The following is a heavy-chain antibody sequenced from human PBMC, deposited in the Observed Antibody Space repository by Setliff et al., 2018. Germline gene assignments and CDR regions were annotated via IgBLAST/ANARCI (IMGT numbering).Heavy chain of an antibody. CDR3: ARVYAYSYGFDY. J-gene: IGHJ4*02. V-gene: IGHV3-15*01. CDR2: IKTQTDDGTI. D-gene: IGHD3-16*01. Sequence: PGGSLRLSCAASGFNFNSAWMNWVRQVPGKGLEWVARIKTQTDDGTIDYAAPVKGRFTISRDNSKNTLYLQMNSLRAEDTAVYYCARVYAYSYGFDYWGQGTPVTVSS. CDR1: GFNFNSAW.